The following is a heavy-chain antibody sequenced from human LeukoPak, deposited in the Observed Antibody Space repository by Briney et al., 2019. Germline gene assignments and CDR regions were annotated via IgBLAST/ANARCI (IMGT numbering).Heavy chain of an antibody. D-gene: IGHD5-18*01. CDR3: ARDKVDTAMVFDY. Sequence: GGSLRLSCAASGFTFGNHGMHWVRQAPGKGLEWVALITFDGSHKYYADSVKGRFTISRDNSKSTVYLQMNSLRAEDTAVYYCARDKVDTAMVFDYWGQGTLVTVSS. V-gene: IGHV3-33*01. J-gene: IGHJ4*02. CDR2: ITFDGSHK. CDR1: GFTFGNHG.